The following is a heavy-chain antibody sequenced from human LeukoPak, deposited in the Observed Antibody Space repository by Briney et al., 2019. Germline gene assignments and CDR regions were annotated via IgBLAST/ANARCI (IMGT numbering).Heavy chain of an antibody. CDR3: ARDHGYSYGYPYFDY. CDR1: GFTFSSYA. CDR2: ISGSGGST. D-gene: IGHD5-18*01. Sequence: PGGSLRLSCAASGFTFSSYAMSWVRQAPGKGLEWVSAISGSGGSTYYADSVKGRFTISRDNAKNSLYLQMNSLRAEDTAVYYCARDHGYSYGYPYFDYWGQGTLVTVSS. V-gene: IGHV3-23*01. J-gene: IGHJ4*02.